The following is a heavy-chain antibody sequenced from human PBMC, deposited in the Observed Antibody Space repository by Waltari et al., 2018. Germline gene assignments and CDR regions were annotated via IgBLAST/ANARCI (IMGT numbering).Heavy chain of an antibody. D-gene: IGHD2-2*01. CDR2: IIPILGIA. Sequence: QVQLVQSGAEVKKPGSSVKVSCKASGGTFSSYAISWVRQAPGQGLEWMGGIIPILGIANYAQEFQGRVTITSDKSTSTAYMELSSLRSEDTAVYYCARKGPVVVPAAPRRYYYYMDVWGKGTTVTVSS. V-gene: IGHV1-69*10. CDR1: GGTFSSYA. J-gene: IGHJ6*03. CDR3: ARKGPVVVPAAPRRYYYYMDV.